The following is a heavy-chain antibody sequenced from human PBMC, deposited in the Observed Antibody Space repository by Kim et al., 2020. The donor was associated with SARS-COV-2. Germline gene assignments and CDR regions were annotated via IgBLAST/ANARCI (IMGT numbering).Heavy chain of an antibody. D-gene: IGHD1-26*01. V-gene: IGHV1-69*04. CDR1: GGTFSSYA. J-gene: IGHJ6*03. CDR3: ARWSGRELLQKGYYMDV. Sequence: SVKVSCKASGGTFSSYAISWVRQAPGQGLEWMGRIIPILGIANYAQKFQGRVTITADKSTSTAYMELSSLRSEDTAVYYCARWSGRELLQKGYYMDVWGKGTTVTVSS. CDR2: IIPILGIA.